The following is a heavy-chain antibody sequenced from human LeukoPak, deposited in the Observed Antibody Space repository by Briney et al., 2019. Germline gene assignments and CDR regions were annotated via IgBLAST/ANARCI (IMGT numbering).Heavy chain of an antibody. D-gene: IGHD1-26*01. J-gene: IGHJ4*02. CDR3: ARELPTAGWEPEYYFDY. Sequence: GASVEVSCKASGGTFSSYAISWVRQAPGQGLEWMGGIIPIFGTANYAQKFQGRVTITADESTSTAYMELSSLRSEDTAVYYCARELPTAGWEPEYYFDYWGQGTLVTVSS. CDR2: IIPIFGTA. V-gene: IGHV1-69*13. CDR1: GGTFSSYA.